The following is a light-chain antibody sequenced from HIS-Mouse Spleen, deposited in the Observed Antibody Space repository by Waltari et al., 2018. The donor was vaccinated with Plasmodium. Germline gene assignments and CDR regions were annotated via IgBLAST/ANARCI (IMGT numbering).Light chain of an antibody. CDR3: YSTDSSGNHRV. CDR1: ALPTKY. CDR2: EDS. Sequence: SYGLTQPPSVSVSPGQTARIPCSGDALPTKYAYWYQQNSGQAPVLVIYEDSKRPSGIPERFSGSSSGTMATLTISGAQVEDEADYYCYSTDSSGNHRVFGGGTKLTVL. J-gene: IGLJ3*02. V-gene: IGLV3-10*01.